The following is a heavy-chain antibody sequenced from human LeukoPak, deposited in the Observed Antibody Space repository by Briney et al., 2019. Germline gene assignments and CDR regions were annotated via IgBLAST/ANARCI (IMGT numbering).Heavy chain of an antibody. D-gene: IGHD3-22*01. CDR1: GFTFSNYA. CDR2: IDGSGVST. Sequence: GGSLRLSCATSGFTFSNYALSWVRQAPAKGLEWVSTIDGSGVSTYYADSVKGRFTISRDFSKNTLYLQMNSLRAEDTAVYYCAIRGENDSTGSRTDYWGQGTLVTVSS. V-gene: IGHV3-23*01. CDR3: AIRGENDSTGSRTDY. J-gene: IGHJ4*02.